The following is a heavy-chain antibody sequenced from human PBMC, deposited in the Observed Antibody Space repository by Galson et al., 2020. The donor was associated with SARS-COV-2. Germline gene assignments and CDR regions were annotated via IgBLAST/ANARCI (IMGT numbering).Heavy chain of an antibody. CDR2: IGTAGDT. D-gene: IGHD3-10*01. J-gene: IGHJ4*02. CDR1: GFTFSSYD. V-gene: IGHV3-13*01. CDR3: ARGNDYYGSGSDFDY. Sequence: TGGSLRLSCAASGFTFSSYDMHWVRQATGKGLEWVSAIGTAGDTYYPGSVKGRFTISRENAKNSLYLQMNSLRAGDTAVYYCARGNDYYGSGSDFDYWGQGTLVTVSS.